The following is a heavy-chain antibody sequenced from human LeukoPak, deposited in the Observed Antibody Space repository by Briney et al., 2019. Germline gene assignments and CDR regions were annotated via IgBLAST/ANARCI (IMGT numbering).Heavy chain of an antibody. D-gene: IGHD1-1*01. Sequence: PSETLSLTCTVSGGSISSYYWSWIRQPPGKGLEWIGYIYYSGGTNYNPSLKSRVTISVDTSKKQFSLRLSSVTAADTAVYHCARNWHDYAFDIWGQGTMVTVSS. CDR1: GGSISSYY. CDR2: IYYSGGT. V-gene: IGHV4-59*08. J-gene: IGHJ3*02. CDR3: ARNWHDYAFDI.